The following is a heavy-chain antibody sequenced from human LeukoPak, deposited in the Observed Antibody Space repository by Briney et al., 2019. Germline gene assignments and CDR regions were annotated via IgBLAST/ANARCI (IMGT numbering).Heavy chain of an antibody. CDR1: GGSISNYF. CDR2: IYSSGST. V-gene: IGHV4-59*08. J-gene: IGHJ4*02. Sequence: SETLSLTCSVSGGSISNYFWTWIRQPPGKGLEWIGYIYSSGSTYYNPSLKSRVTISVDTSKNRFSLKLSTVTAADTAVYYCARCPTGDPKFDYWGQGTLVTVSS. CDR3: ARCPTGDPKFDY. D-gene: IGHD7-27*01.